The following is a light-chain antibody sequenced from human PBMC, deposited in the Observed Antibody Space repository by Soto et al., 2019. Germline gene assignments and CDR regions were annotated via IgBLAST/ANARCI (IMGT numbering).Light chain of an antibody. J-gene: IGLJ1*01. V-gene: IGLV2-14*01. CDR1: TSDVGSYNY. CDR3: SSYTDDFRRV. CDR2: EVN. Sequence: QSALTQPASVSGSPGQSITISCTGTTSDVGSYNYVSWYQQHPGKAPKLMIYEVNNRPSGVSNRFSGSKSGNTASLTISGLQADDEADYQCSSYTDDFRRVFGTGTKLTVL.